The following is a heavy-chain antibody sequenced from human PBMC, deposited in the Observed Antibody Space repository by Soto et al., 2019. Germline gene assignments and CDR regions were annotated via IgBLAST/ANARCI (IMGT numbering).Heavy chain of an antibody. CDR3: ARGRYSGYDYPITYYYGMDV. J-gene: IGHJ6*02. Sequence: GGSLRLSCAASGFTFSSYWMHWVRQAPGKGLVWVSRINSDGSSTSYADSVKGRFTISRDNAKNTLYLQMNSLRAEDTAVYYCARGRYSGYDYPITYYYGMDVWGQGTTVTVSS. CDR2: INSDGSST. D-gene: IGHD5-12*01. CDR1: GFTFSSYW. V-gene: IGHV3-74*01.